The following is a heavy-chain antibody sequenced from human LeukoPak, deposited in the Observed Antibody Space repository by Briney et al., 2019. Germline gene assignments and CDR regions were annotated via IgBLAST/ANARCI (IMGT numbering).Heavy chain of an antibody. CDR2: ISSSISYI. Sequence: GGSPSLSCSASGSTFSSYSMNWVRQAPGKGLEWVSSISSSISYIYYADSVKGRFTISRDNAKNSLYLQMNSLRAEDTAVYYCALGYCSSTSCNEGYDYGMDVWGQGTPVTVSS. CDR1: GSTFSSYS. V-gene: IGHV3-21*01. D-gene: IGHD2-2*01. J-gene: IGHJ6*02. CDR3: ALGYCSSTSCNEGYDYGMDV.